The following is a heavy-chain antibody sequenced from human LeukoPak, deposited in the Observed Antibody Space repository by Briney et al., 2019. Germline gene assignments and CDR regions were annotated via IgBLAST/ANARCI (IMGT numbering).Heavy chain of an antibody. D-gene: IGHD2-2*01. CDR1: GFTFSSYA. CDR3: ARALPEYCSSTSCYLGFDY. Sequence: GGSLRLSCAASGFTFSSYAMSWVRQAPGKGLEWVSAISGSSGSTYYADSVKGRFTISRDNSKNTLYLQMNSLRAEDTAVYYCARALPEYCSSTSCYLGFDYWGQGTLVTVSS. V-gene: IGHV3-23*01. CDR2: ISGSSGST. J-gene: IGHJ4*02.